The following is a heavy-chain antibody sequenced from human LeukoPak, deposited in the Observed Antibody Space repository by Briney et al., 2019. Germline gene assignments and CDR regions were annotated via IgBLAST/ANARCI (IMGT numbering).Heavy chain of an antibody. Sequence: GGSLRLSCAASGFTFSDYSMNWVRQAPGKGQEWISYISSSGSLIYYADSVKGRFTIARDNAKNSLFLQMNSLRAEDTAVYYCARVPRFSAIFGWGQGTTVTVSS. CDR1: GFTFSDYS. D-gene: IGHD3-3*01. V-gene: IGHV3-48*01. CDR2: ISSSGSLI. CDR3: ARVPRFSAIFG. J-gene: IGHJ6*02.